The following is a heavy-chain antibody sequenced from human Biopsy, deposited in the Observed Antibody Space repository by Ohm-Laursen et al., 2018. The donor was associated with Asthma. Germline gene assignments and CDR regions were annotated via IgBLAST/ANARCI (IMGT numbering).Heavy chain of an antibody. CDR3: ARVKDGYNFDY. Sequence: TLSLTYAVSGGSISSGGYSWGWIRQPPGKGLEWIGYIYHSGSTYYNPSLKSRVTISVDRSKNQFSLKLSSVTAADTAVYYCARVKDGYNFDYWGQGTLVTASS. V-gene: IGHV4-30-2*01. J-gene: IGHJ4*02. D-gene: IGHD5-24*01. CDR2: IYHSGST. CDR1: GGSISSGGYS.